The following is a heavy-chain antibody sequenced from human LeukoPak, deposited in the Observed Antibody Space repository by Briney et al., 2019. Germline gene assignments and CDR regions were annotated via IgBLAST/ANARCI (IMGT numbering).Heavy chain of an antibody. V-gene: IGHV1-2*02. J-gene: IGHJ4*02. D-gene: IGHD6-13*01. CDR2: INPNSGGT. Sequence: ASVKVSCKASGYTFTGYYMHWVRQAPGQGLEWMGWINPNSGGTNYAQKFQGRVTMTRDTSISTAYMELSRLRSDDTAVYYCSSFIAAAGGFDFWGQGTLVTVSS. CDR3: SSFIAAAGGFDF. CDR1: GYTFTGYY.